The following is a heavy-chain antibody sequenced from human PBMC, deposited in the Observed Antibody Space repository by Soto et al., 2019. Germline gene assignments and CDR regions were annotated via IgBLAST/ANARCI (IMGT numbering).Heavy chain of an antibody. V-gene: IGHV4-30-2*01. J-gene: IGHJ5*02. CDR3: ARFYGDYANWFDP. CDR1: GGSISSGGYS. Sequence: QLQLQESGSGLVKPSQTLSLTCAVSGGSISSGGYSWSWIRQPPGKGLEWIGYIYHSGSTYYNPSLKSRVTLSVDRSKNQFSLTLSSVTAADTAVYYCARFYGDYANWFDPWGQGTLVTVSS. D-gene: IGHD4-17*01. CDR2: IYHSGST.